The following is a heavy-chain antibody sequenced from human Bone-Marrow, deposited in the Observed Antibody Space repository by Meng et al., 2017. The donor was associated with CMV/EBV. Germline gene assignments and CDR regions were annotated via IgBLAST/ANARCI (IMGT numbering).Heavy chain of an antibody. CDR2: VYYSGST. J-gene: IGHJ4*02. CDR3: ARMEGEAAGTLGY. V-gene: IGHV4-59*01. D-gene: IGHD6-13*01. CDR1: GGSISSYY. Sequence: ETLSLTCTVSGGSISSYYWSWIRQPPGKGLEWIGYVYYSGSTDYNPSLKSRVTILVDTSKNQFSLKLSSVTPADTAVYYCARMEGEAAGTLGYWGQGTLVTVPS.